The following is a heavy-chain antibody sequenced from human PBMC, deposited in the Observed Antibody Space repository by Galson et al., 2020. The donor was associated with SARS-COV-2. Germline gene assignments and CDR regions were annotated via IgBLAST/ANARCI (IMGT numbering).Heavy chain of an antibody. CDR3: AREVPQGIAVAGTARRGFYFDY. CDR2: ISAYNGNT. Sequence: ASVKVSCKASGYTFTSYGISWVRQAPGQGLEWMGWISAYNGNTNYAQKLQGRVTMTTDTYTSTAYMELRSLRSDDTAVYYCAREVPQGIAVAGTARRGFYFDYWGQGTLVTVSS. J-gene: IGHJ4*02. V-gene: IGHV1-18*04. D-gene: IGHD6-19*01. CDR1: GYTFTSYG.